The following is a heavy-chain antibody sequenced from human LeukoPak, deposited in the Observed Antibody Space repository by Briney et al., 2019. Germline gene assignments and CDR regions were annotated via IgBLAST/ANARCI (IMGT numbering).Heavy chain of an antibody. D-gene: IGHD2-2*01. Sequence: PGGSLRLSCAASGFTFSSYGMHWVRQAPGKGLEWVAFIRYDGSNKYYAGSVKGRFTISRDNSKNTLYLQMNSLRAEDTAVYYCAKDREYCSSTSCYADYYFDYWGQGTLVTVSS. V-gene: IGHV3-30*02. J-gene: IGHJ4*02. CDR3: AKDREYCSSTSCYADYYFDY. CDR1: GFTFSSYG. CDR2: IRYDGSNK.